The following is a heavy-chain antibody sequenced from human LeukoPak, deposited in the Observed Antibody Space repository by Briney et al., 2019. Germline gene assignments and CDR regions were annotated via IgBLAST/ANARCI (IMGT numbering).Heavy chain of an antibody. CDR2: ISYDGSNK. J-gene: IGHJ4*02. Sequence: GRSLRLSCVASGFTFSSYAMHWVRQAPGKGLEWVAVISYDGSNKYYADSVKGRFTISRDNSKNTLYLQMNSLRAEDTAVYYCASRWGDGYNWRYFDYWGQRTLVTVSS. CDR3: ASRWGDGYNWRYFDY. D-gene: IGHD5-24*01. CDR1: GFTFSSYA. V-gene: IGHV3-30*04.